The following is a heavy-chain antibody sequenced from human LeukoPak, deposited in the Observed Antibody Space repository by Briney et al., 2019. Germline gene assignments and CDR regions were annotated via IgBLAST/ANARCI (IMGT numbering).Heavy chain of an antibody. D-gene: IGHD2-2*01. J-gene: IGHJ4*02. Sequence: SETLSLTCAVSGYSISSGYYWGWIRQPPGKGLEWIGSIYHSGSTYYNPSLKSRVTISVDTSKNQFSLKLSSVTAADTAVYYCAYLSCSSTSCYDESLYWGQGTLVTVSS. V-gene: IGHV4-38-2*01. CDR2: IYHSGST. CDR3: AYLSCSSTSCYDESLY. CDR1: GYSISSGYY.